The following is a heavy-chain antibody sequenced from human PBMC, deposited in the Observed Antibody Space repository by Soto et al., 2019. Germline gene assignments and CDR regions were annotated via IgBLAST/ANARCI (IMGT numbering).Heavy chain of an antibody. CDR1: GLTFSSSV. V-gene: IGHV3-23*01. J-gene: IGHJ4*02. CDR3: ATDPTALPTY. D-gene: IGHD1-26*01. CDR2: ISVNGDTT. Sequence: EVQLLESGGGLVQPGGSLRLSCAASGLTFSSSVMNWVRQTPGKGLEWVAVISVNGDTTYYADSVKGRFTISRDNSKNMLYLQVNSLRAEDTAVYSCATDPTALPTYWGQGILVTVSS.